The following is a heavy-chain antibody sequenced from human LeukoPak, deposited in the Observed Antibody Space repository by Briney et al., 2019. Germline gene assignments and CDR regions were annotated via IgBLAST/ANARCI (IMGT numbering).Heavy chain of an antibody. CDR2: ISAYNGNT. D-gene: IGHD3-16*01. CDR1: GYTFTSYG. CDR3: ARDGTNYDYVWGSYFGY. V-gene: IGHV1-18*01. Sequence: EASVKVSFKASGYTFTSYGISWVRQAPGQGLEWMGWISAYNGNTNYAQKLQGRVTMTTDTSTSTAYMELRSLRSDDTAVYYCARDGTNYDYVWGSYFGYWGQGTLVTVSS. J-gene: IGHJ4*02.